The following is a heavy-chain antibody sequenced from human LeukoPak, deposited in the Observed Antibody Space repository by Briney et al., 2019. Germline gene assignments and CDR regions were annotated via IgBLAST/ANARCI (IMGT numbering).Heavy chain of an antibody. CDR1: GYTYTSYA. Sequence: ASVKVSCKASGYTYTSYAMHWVRQAPGQRLEWMGWINAGNGNTKYSQKFQGRVTITRDTSASTAYMELSSLRSEDTAVYYCASRGSFGYYYGMDVWGQGTTVTVSS. V-gene: IGHV1-3*01. D-gene: IGHD3-10*01. CDR3: ASRGSFGYYYGMDV. CDR2: INAGNGNT. J-gene: IGHJ6*02.